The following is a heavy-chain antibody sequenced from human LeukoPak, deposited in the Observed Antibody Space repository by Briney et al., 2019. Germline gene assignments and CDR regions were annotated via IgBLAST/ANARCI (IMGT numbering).Heavy chain of an antibody. J-gene: IGHJ4*02. Sequence: SETLSLTCTVSGGSISPYYWSWIRQPPGKGLEWIGYIYSSGSANYNPSLKSRVTISVDTSKNQFSLKLSSVTAADTAVYYCAIMRGYSGYATLWGQGTLVTASS. CDR2: IYSSGSA. V-gene: IGHV4-59*08. CDR1: GGSISPYY. D-gene: IGHD5-12*01. CDR3: AIMRGYSGYATL.